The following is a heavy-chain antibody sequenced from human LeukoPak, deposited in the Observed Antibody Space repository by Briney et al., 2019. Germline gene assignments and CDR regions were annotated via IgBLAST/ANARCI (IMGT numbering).Heavy chain of an antibody. CDR2: IKQDGSEI. J-gene: IGHJ5*02. CDR3: ARVLGCGWFDP. V-gene: IGHV3-7*01. CDR1: GFTFSSYW. D-gene: IGHD2-21*01. Sequence: GGSLRLSCAASGFTFSSYWMGWVRQAPGKGLEWVANIKQDGSEIYYVDSVKGRFTTSRDNAKNSLYLQMNSLRAEDTAIYYCARVLGCGWFDPWGQGTLVTVSS.